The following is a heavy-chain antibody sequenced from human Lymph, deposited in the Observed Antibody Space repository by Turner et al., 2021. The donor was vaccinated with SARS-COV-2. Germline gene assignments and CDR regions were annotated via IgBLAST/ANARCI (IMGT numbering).Heavy chain of an antibody. CDR3: ARGFDY. CDR2: IYYSGIT. Sequence: QVQLQESGPGLVKPSETLSLTCTVSGGSTSSYYWSWIRQPPGKGLQWIGYIYYSGITNYNPSLKSRVTISVDTSKNQYSRKLSSVTSADTAVYYCARGFDYWGQGTLVTVSS. CDR1: GGSTSSYY. V-gene: IGHV4-59*01. J-gene: IGHJ4*02.